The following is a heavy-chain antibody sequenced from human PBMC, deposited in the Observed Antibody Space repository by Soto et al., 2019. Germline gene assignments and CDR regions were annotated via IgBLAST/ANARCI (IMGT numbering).Heavy chain of an antibody. D-gene: IGHD6-13*01. V-gene: IGHV4-59*01. J-gene: IGHJ4*02. CDR3: ARYRREAVAGYTLDN. Sequence: SETLSLTCSVSGGSISTYYWSWFRQPPGKRPEWIGYIYYSGNTKYNPTLETRVTISLDKSNNQFSLKLTSLNAADSAVYYCARYRREAVAGYTLDNWGQGILVTVSS. CDR2: IYYSGNT. CDR1: GGSISTYY.